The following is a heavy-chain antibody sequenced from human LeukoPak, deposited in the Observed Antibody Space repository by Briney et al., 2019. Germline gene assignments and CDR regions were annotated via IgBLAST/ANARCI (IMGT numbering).Heavy chain of an antibody. J-gene: IGHJ4*02. V-gene: IGHV4-59*01. Sequence: SETLSLTCTVSGGSIRSYYWSWIRQPPGKGLEWIGNIYYNGNTNYNPSLRSRVTISVDTSKNQFSLKVTSVTAADTAVYYCARFIKWGIVATKAQYYFDYWGQGTLVTVSS. CDR3: ARFIKWGIVATKAQYYFDY. CDR1: GGSIRSYY. D-gene: IGHD5-12*01. CDR2: IYYNGNT.